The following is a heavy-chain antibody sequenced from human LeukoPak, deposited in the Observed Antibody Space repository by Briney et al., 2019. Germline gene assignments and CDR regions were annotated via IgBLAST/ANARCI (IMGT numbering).Heavy chain of an antibody. J-gene: IGHJ4*02. D-gene: IGHD6-19*01. Sequence: SGGSLRLSCAASGFTFSSYEMNWVRQAPGKGLEWVSTISGSGGGTYYADSVKGRFTISRDNSKNTLCLQMNSLRAEDTAVYYCAKRNSTGWYYFDYWGQGTLVTVSS. CDR1: GFTFSSYE. CDR2: ISGSGGGT. CDR3: AKRNSTGWYYFDY. V-gene: IGHV3-23*01.